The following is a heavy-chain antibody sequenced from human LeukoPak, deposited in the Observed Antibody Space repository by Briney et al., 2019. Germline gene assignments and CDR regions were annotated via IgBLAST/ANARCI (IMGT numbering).Heavy chain of an antibody. CDR2: IYPGDSAT. D-gene: IGHD1-7*01. CDR3: ARLLGGTYYYFDF. CDR1: GYSFISYW. V-gene: IGHV5-51*01. J-gene: IGHJ4*02. Sequence: PGESLKISCKGSGYSFISYWIGWVRQMPGKGLEWMAMIYPGDSATRYSPSFQGQVTISADKFRNTAYLQWSGLRASDTAMYYCARLLGGTYYYFDFWGQGTLVTVSS.